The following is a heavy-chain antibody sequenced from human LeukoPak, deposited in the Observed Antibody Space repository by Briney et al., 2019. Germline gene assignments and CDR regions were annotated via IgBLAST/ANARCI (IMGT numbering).Heavy chain of an antibody. Sequence: ASVKVSCKVSGYTLTELSMHWVRQAPGKGLEWMGGFDPEDGETIYAQKFQGRVTMTEDTSTDTAYMELSSPRSEDTAVYYCATSGSMVRGVIYYYYMDVWGKGTTVTVSS. D-gene: IGHD3-10*01. V-gene: IGHV1-24*01. CDR1: GYTLTELS. CDR3: ATSGSMVRGVIYYYYMDV. J-gene: IGHJ6*03. CDR2: FDPEDGET.